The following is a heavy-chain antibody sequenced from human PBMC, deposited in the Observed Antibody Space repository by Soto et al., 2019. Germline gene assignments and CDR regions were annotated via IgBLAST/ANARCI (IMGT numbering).Heavy chain of an antibody. Sequence: GASLKVSCKASGYTFTSYDINWVRKSTGQGLEWMGWMNPNSGNTGYAQKFQGRVTMTRNTSISTAYMELSSLRSEDTAVYYCARVVAGGLLRETYYYYGMDVWGQGTTVTVSS. CDR3: ARVVAGGLLRETYYYYGMDV. CDR1: GYTFTSYD. D-gene: IGHD1-26*01. J-gene: IGHJ6*02. V-gene: IGHV1-8*01. CDR2: MNPNSGNT.